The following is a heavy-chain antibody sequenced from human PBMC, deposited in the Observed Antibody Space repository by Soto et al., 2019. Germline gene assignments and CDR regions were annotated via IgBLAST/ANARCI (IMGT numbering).Heavy chain of an antibody. V-gene: IGHV3-23*01. CDR3: AKGGQQLPPGEYYFDY. CDR1: GFTFSGYA. D-gene: IGHD6-13*01. CDR2: ISGSGATT. J-gene: IGHJ4*02. Sequence: PGGSLSLSCAASGFTFSGYAMSWVRQAPGEGLEWVSSISGSGATTYYADSVKGRFTISRDYFKNTLYLQMNSLTAGDTAVYYCAKGGQQLPPGEYYFDYWGQGTLVTVSS.